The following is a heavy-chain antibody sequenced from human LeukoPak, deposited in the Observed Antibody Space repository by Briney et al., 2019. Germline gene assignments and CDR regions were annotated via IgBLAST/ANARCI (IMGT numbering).Heavy chain of an antibody. J-gene: IGHJ4*02. D-gene: IGHD1-7*01. Sequence: PSETLSLTCAVYGGSFSGYYWSWIRQPPGKGLEWIGEINHSGSTNYNPSLKSRVTISVDTSKNQFSLKLSSVTAAGTAVYYCARNYRLDYWGQGTLVTVSS. CDR1: GGSFSGYY. CDR3: ARNYRLDY. V-gene: IGHV4-34*01. CDR2: INHSGST.